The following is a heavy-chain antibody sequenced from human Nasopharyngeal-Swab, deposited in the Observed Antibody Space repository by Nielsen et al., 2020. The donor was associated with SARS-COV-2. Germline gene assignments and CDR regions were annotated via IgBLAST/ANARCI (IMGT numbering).Heavy chain of an antibody. CDR3: ARVGAAVAGTTAYYYYGMDV. J-gene: IGHJ6*02. CDR2: IKQDSSEN. D-gene: IGHD6-19*01. Sequence: GTLRLTCAASGYTLSSGWLSWGSQAPGKGVEGWPEIKQDSSENYYEESVKGRLPISRDNAKNPLYLQLNSLRAEDTAVYYCARVGAAVAGTTAYYYYGMDVWGQGTTVTVSS. V-gene: IGHV3-7*01. CDR1: GYTLSSGW.